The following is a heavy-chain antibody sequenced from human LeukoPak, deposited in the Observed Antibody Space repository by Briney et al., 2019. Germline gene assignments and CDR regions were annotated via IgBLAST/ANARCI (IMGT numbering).Heavy chain of an antibody. CDR3: ARVINGGAYSSSFDTTLYYFDY. D-gene: IGHD6-13*01. CDR2: IYYSGST. J-gene: IGHJ4*02. Sequence: PSETLSLTCTVSGGSISSSSYYWGWIRQPPGKGLEWIGSIYYSGSTYYNPSLKSRVTISVDTSKNQFSLKLSSVTAADTAVYYCARVINGGAYSSSFDTTLYYFDYWGQGTLVTVSS. CDR1: GGSISSSSYY. V-gene: IGHV4-39*07.